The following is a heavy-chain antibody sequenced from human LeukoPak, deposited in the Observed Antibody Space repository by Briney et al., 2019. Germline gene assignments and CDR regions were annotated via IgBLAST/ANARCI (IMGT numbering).Heavy chain of an antibody. V-gene: IGHV4-31*03. J-gene: IGHJ5*02. Sequence: SETLSLTCTVSGGSISSGGYYWSWIRQHPGKGLEWIGYIYYSGSTYYNPSLKSRVTISVDTSKNQFSLKLSSVTAADTAVYYCARDTTRGIWDWFDPWGQGTLVTASS. CDR3: ARDTTRGIWDWFDP. CDR2: IYYSGST. D-gene: IGHD3-16*01. CDR1: GGSISSGGYY.